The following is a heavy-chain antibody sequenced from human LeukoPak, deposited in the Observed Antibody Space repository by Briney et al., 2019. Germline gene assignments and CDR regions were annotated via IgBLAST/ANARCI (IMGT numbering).Heavy chain of an antibody. D-gene: IGHD4-17*01. Sequence: ASVKVSCKASRGTFSSYAINWVRQAPGQGLEWMGGIIPIFGTANYAQKFQGRVTITADESTSTAYMELSSQRSEDTAVYYCASLGGGSTVTTYLNYWGQGTLVTVSS. J-gene: IGHJ4*02. CDR1: RGTFSSYA. CDR3: ASLGGGSTVTTYLNY. V-gene: IGHV1-69*13. CDR2: IIPIFGTA.